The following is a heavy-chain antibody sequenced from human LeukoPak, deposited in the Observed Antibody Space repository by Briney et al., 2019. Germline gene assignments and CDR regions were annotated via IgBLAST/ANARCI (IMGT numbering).Heavy chain of an antibody. CDR1: GYTFTSYD. J-gene: IGHJ3*02. V-gene: IGHV1-8*01. Sequence: ASVKVSCKASGYTFTSYDINWVRQATGQGLEWMGWMNPNSGNTGYAQKFQGRVTMTRNTSISTAYMELSSLRSEDTAVYYCARDTRRSGYCSSTSCSPGDAFDIWGQGTMVTVSS. CDR3: ARDTRRSGYCSSTSCSPGDAFDI. CDR2: MNPNSGNT. D-gene: IGHD2-2*01.